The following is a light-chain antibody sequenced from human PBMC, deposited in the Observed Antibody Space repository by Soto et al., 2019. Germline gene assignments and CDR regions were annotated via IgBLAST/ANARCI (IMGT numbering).Light chain of an antibody. CDR1: QSVTGSY. CDR2: GAS. CDR3: QQYGSSPPYT. V-gene: IGKV3-20*01. J-gene: IGKJ2*01. Sequence: EIVLTQSPGTLSLSPGERATLSCRASQSVTGSYLAWYQQKLGQAPRPLIYGASSRATGIPDRFSGSGSGTDFTLTISRLEPEDFAEYYCQQYGSSPPYTFGQGTKLEIK.